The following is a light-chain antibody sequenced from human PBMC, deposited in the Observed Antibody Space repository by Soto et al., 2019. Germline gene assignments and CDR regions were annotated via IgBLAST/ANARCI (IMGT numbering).Light chain of an antibody. CDR2: VAS. V-gene: IGKV3-15*01. CDR3: QQYNVWPLT. CDR1: QSVNSN. Sequence: EIVMTQSPVTLSVSPGDRATLSCRASQSVNSNLVWYQQKPGRTPQLLIYVASTRATGIPARFSGSGSGTEFTLTISSLQSEDFAVYYCQQYNVWPLTFGAGTKVEFK. J-gene: IGKJ4*01.